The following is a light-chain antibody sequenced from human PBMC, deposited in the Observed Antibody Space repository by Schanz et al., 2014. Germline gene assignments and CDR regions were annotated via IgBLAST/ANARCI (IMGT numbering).Light chain of an antibody. CDR2: HTD. CDR1: SSDVGSYNR. J-gene: IGLJ3*02. CDR3: QSYDSSLSGWV. V-gene: IGLV2-18*02. Sequence: QSALTQPPSVSGSPGQSVTISCTGTSSDVGSYNRVSWYQQPPGTAPKLLLYHTDNRPSGVPDRFSGSKSGTSASLAITGLQADDEAVYYCQSYDSSLSGWVFGGGTKVTVL.